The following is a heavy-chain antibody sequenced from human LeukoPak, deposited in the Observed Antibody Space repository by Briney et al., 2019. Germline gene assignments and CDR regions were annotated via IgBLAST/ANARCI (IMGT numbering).Heavy chain of an antibody. V-gene: IGHV5-51*01. J-gene: IGHJ4*02. CDR3: VRLFRNWSDGGVVQ. CDR2: IYHSDSDT. CDR1: GYSFAKYW. Sequence: GESLRTSCKASGYSFAKYWIGWVRQRSGKGLEWMGIIYHSDSDTRYSPSCQGPVTLSADTSISTAYLQWSSLQASDTAMYYCVRLFRNWSDGGVVQWGQGTLVTVSS. D-gene: IGHD1-1*01.